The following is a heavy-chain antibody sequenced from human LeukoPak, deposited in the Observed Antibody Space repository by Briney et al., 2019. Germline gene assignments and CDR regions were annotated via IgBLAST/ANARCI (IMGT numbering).Heavy chain of an antibody. J-gene: IGHJ4*02. Sequence: PSETLSLTCAVYGGSFSGHHWSWIRQAPGKGLEWIGEINESGSTNYNPSLRSRVTISGDTSKSRFSLKLTSLTAADTAVYYCARGGGLRMFYASPFKYWGRGTLVTVSS. V-gene: IGHV4-34*01. CDR3: ARGGGLRMFYASPFKY. CDR2: INESGST. D-gene: IGHD2-8*01. CDR1: GGSFSGHH.